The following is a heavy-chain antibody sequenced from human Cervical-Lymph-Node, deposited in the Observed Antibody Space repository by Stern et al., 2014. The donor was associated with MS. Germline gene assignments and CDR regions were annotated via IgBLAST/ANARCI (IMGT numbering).Heavy chain of an antibody. CDR3: ARVSYDFWSGYYPFDY. CDR2: IYYSGST. Sequence: QLQESGPGLVKPSETLSLTCTVSGGSVSSGSYYWSWIRQPPGKGLEWIGYIYYSGSTNYNPSLKSRVTISVDTSKNQFSLKLSSVTAADTAVYYCARVSYDFWSGYYPFDYWGQGTLVTVSS. D-gene: IGHD3-3*01. CDR1: GGSVSSGSYY. J-gene: IGHJ4*02. V-gene: IGHV4-61*01.